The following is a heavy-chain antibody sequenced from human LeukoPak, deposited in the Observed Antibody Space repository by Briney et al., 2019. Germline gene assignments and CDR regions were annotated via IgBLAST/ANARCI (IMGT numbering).Heavy chain of an antibody. CDR2: ISGSGGST. CDR1: GFTFSSYA. D-gene: IGHD6-19*01. CDR3: AKAGSGWSFDY. J-gene: IGHJ4*02. V-gene: IGHV3-23*01. Sequence: GGSLRLSCAASGFTFSSYAMSWVRQAPGKGLEWVSSISGSGGSTYYADSVKGRFTISRDNSKNTLYLQMNSLRAEDTALYYCAKAGSGWSFDYWGQGTLVTVSS.